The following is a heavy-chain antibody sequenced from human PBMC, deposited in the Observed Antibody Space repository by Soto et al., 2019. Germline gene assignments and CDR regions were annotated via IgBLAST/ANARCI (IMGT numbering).Heavy chain of an antibody. CDR3: ARGERTMVRGVADYYYGMDV. J-gene: IGHJ6*02. V-gene: IGHV1-8*01. CDR2: MNPNSGNT. Sequence: GGLVKVSCKASGYTFTSYDINWVRQATGQGLEWMGWMNPNSGNTGYAQKFQGRVTMTRNTSISTAYMELSSLRSEDTAVYYCARGERTMVRGVADYYYGMDVWGQGTLVTVSS. D-gene: IGHD3-10*01. CDR1: GYTFTSYD.